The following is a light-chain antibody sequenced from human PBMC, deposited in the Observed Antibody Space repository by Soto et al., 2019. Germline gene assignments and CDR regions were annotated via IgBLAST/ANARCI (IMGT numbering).Light chain of an antibody. CDR3: QQYNSLPRT. CDR1: QSVSSN. Sequence: ETVMTQSPATLSVSPGEGATLSCRASQSVSSNLVWYQHKPGQAPSLLIYGASTRATDIPARLSGSGCGTEFSLTTSSLQYDDDAAYYCQQYNSLPRTFGGGTKVEIK. CDR2: GAS. V-gene: IGKV3-15*01. J-gene: IGKJ4*01.